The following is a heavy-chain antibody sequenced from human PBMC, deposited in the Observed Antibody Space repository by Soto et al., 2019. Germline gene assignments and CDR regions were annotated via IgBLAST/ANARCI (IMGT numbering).Heavy chain of an antibody. CDR2: ISGSGGST. J-gene: IGHJ4*02. V-gene: IGHV3-23*01. Sequence: EVQLLESGGGLVQPGGSLRLSCAASGFTFSSYAMSWVRQAPGKGLEWVSAISGSGGSTYYADSVKGRFTISRDNSKNTLYLQMNSLRAEDTAVYYCAKAHSLIVVVTAIQSPTFDYWGQGTLVTVSS. D-gene: IGHD2-21*02. CDR1: GFTFSSYA. CDR3: AKAHSLIVVVTAIQSPTFDY.